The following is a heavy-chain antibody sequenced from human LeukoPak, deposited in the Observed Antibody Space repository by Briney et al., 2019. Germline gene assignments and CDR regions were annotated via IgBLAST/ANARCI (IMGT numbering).Heavy chain of an antibody. CDR1: GFTFSSYG. D-gene: IGHD3-10*01. V-gene: IGHV3-33*01. Sequence: PGGSLRLSCAASGFTFSSYGMHWVRQAPGKGLEWVAVIWYDGSNKYYADSVKGRFTISRDNSKNTLYLQMNSLRAEDTAVYYCARGSITMVRGVVNYYFDYWGQGTLVTVSS. CDR2: IWYDGSNK. CDR3: ARGSITMVRGVVNYYFDY. J-gene: IGHJ4*02.